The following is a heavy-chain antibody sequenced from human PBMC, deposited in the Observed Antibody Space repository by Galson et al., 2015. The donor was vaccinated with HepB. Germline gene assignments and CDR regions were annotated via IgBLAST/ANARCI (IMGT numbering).Heavy chain of an antibody. CDR1: GGSISSGGYY. CDR2: IYYSGST. V-gene: IGHV4-31*03. CDR3: ARADNYYDSSGYEIGYWFDP. J-gene: IGHJ5*02. D-gene: IGHD3-22*01. Sequence: TLSLTCTVSGGSISSGGYYWSWIRQHPGKGLERIGYIYYSGSTYYNPSLKSRVTISVDTSKNQFSLKLSSVTAADTAVYYCARADNYYDSSGYEIGYWFDPWGQGTLVTVSS.